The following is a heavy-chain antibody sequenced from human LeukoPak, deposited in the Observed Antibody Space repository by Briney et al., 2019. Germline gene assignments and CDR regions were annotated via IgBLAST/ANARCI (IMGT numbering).Heavy chain of an antibody. D-gene: IGHD6-19*01. Sequence: ASVKVSCKASGYTFTRHDINWVRQATGQGFEWMGWMNPNSGNTGYAQKFQGRVTITRNTSISTAYMELSSLRSEDTAVYYCARGAIAVAAADFDYWGQGTLVTVSS. CDR3: ARGAIAVAAADFDY. V-gene: IGHV1-8*03. J-gene: IGHJ4*02. CDR2: MNPNSGNT. CDR1: GYTFTRHD.